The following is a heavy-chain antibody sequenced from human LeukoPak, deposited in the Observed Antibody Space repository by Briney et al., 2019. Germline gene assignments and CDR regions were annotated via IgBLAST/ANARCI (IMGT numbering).Heavy chain of an antibody. CDR2: MHPNTGNT. Sequence: ASVKVSCKASGYTFTSFDVNWVPQATGQELEWVGWMHPNTGNTDYAQKFQGRVTVTWNTSISTAYMELSSLKSEDTAVYYCARGTYYDFWSGDYTGPLFDYWGQGTLVTVSP. J-gene: IGHJ4*02. V-gene: IGHV1-8*03. CDR3: ARGTYYDFWSGDYTGPLFDY. D-gene: IGHD3-3*01. CDR1: GYTFTSFD.